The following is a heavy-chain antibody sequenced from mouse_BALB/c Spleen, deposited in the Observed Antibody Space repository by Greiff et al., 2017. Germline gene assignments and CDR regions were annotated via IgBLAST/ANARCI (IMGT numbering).Heavy chain of an antibody. V-gene: IGHV5-6-5*01. CDR3: ARAYYGNYVRY. CDR2: ISSGGST. J-gene: IGHJ4*01. Sequence: DVQLVESGGGLVKPGGSLKLSCAASGFTFSSYAMSWVRQTPEKRLEWVASISSGGSTYYPDSVKGRFTISRDNARNILYLQMSSLRSEDTAMYYCARAYYGNYVRYWGQGTSVTVSS. D-gene: IGHD2-10*01. CDR1: GFTFSSYA.